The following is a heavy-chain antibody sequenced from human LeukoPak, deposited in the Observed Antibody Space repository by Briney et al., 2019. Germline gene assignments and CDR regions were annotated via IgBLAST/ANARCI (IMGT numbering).Heavy chain of an antibody. Sequence: ASVKVSCKASGYTFTSYAIHWVRQAPGQRLEWMGWISAGNGNTKYSQNFQGRVTFISNTSATTAFMELSSLRAEDTAVYYCHYYMVRAQWGQGTLVTVSS. D-gene: IGHD3-10*01. V-gene: IGHV1-3*01. CDR2: ISAGNGNT. CDR1: GYTFTSYA. CDR3: HYYMVRAQ. J-gene: IGHJ4*02.